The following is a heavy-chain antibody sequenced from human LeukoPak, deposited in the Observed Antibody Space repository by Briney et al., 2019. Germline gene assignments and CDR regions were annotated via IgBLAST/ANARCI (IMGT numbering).Heavy chain of an antibody. CDR3: ARESITIFGVVISFDY. Sequence: SETLSLTCAVYGGSFGGYYWSWIRQPPGKGLEWIGEINHSGSTNYNPSLKSRVTISVDTSKNQFSLKLSSVTAADTAVYYCARESITIFGVVISFDYWGQGTLVTVSS. V-gene: IGHV4-34*01. J-gene: IGHJ4*02. CDR2: INHSGST. D-gene: IGHD3-3*01. CDR1: GGSFGGYY.